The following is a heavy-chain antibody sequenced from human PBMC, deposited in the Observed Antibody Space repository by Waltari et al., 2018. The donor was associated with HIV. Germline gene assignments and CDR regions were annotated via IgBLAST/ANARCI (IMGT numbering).Heavy chain of an antibody. CDR1: GGSIASNW. V-gene: IGHV4-4*02. CDR3: ARDRDSGGWYRWFDH. J-gene: IGHJ5*02. CDR2: IYHSGRT. D-gene: IGHD6-19*01. Sequence: QVQLQESGPGLVKPSGTLSLTCAVSGGSIASNWWSWVRQPPGKGLEWIGEIYHSGRTNYNPSLESRVSMSVDRSNNQISLKLTSVTAADTAVYFCARDRDSGGWYRWFDHWGQGTLVTVSS.